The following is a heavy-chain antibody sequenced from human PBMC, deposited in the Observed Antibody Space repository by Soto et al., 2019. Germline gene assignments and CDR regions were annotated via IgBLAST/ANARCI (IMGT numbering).Heavy chain of an antibody. V-gene: IGHV1-3*01. D-gene: IGHD5-12*01. CDR3: SREAIVAENWFDP. CDR2: LNPNTGNI. CDR1: GYTFVDYA. Sequence: QVQLVQSGAEVKRPGASVKVSCRASGYTFVDYALHWVRQAPGQGLEWVGWLNPNTGNIKYPHKFEDRVSITRDTATSTAYMELRGLRSEDTAVYFCSREAIVAENWFDPWGQGTLVTVSS. J-gene: IGHJ5*02.